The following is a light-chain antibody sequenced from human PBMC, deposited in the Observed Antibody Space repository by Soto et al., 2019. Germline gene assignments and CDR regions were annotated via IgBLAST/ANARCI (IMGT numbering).Light chain of an antibody. CDR3: HQYHIYPVT. Sequence: DIQMTQSPSTLSASVGDRVTITCRASQSVSTWLAWYQQKPGKAPKLLIHKASTLENGFPSTFSGSGSGTDLTLTICILQPDDFATYYCHQYHIYPVTFGGGTKVEIK. CDR1: QSVSTW. J-gene: IGKJ4*01. V-gene: IGKV1-5*03. CDR2: KAS.